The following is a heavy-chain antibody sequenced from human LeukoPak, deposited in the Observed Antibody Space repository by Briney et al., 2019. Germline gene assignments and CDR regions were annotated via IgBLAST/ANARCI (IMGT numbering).Heavy chain of an antibody. CDR1: GFTFSSYA. CDR3: AREGSSGYAY. Sequence: GGSLRLSCAASGFTFSSYAMHWVRQAPGKGLEYASAISSNGGSTYYANSVKGRFTISRDNSKNTLYLQMGSLRAEDMAVYYCAREGSSGYAYWGQGTLVTVSS. V-gene: IGHV3-64*01. J-gene: IGHJ4*02. CDR2: ISSNGGST. D-gene: IGHD3-22*01.